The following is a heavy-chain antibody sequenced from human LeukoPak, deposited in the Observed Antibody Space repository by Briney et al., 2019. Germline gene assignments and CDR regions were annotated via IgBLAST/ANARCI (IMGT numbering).Heavy chain of an antibody. D-gene: IGHD2-21*02. Sequence: GASVKVSCKAFGYILSSYNMHWVRQAPGQGLEWLGIINPSGGDTKYAQKFQGRVTLTRDKSTSTVYMELSSLTSDDTAVYYCARTYCAEDCSIRYFDYWGQGTLVTVSS. CDR3: ARTYCAEDCSIRYFDY. J-gene: IGHJ4*02. CDR1: GYILSSYN. CDR2: INPSGGDT. V-gene: IGHV1-46*01.